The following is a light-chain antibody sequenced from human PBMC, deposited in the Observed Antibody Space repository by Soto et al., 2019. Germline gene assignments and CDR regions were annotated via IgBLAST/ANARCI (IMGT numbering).Light chain of an antibody. V-gene: IGLV2-23*01. CDR3: CSYAASSTPVV. Sequence: QSALTQPASVSGSPGQSITISCTGTSSDVGSYNLVSWYQQHPGKAPKLMIYDGSKRPSGVSNRFSGSKSGNTASLTISGLQAEDGADYYCCSYAASSTPVVFGGGPKLPVL. CDR1: SSDVGSYNL. J-gene: IGLJ2*01. CDR2: DGS.